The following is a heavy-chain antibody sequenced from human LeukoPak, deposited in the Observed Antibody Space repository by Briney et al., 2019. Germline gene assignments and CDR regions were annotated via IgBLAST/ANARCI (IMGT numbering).Heavy chain of an antibody. J-gene: IGHJ4*02. CDR2: ISSSSSYT. CDR3: ARDLSSGWYGSDH. CDR1: GFTFSDYY. D-gene: IGHD6-19*01. Sequence: GGSLRLSCAASGFTFSDYYMSWIRQAPGKGLEWVSYISSSSSYTNYADSVKGRFTISRDNAKNSLYLQMNSLRAEDTAVYYCARDLSSGWYGSDHWGQGTLVTVSS. V-gene: IGHV3-11*06.